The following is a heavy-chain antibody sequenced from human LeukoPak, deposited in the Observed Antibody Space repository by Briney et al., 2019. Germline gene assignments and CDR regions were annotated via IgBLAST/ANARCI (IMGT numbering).Heavy chain of an antibody. CDR1: GGSTSSGSYY. CDR3: ARSGVMVYAGYMDV. CDR2: IYTSGST. V-gene: IGHV4-61*02. Sequence: TLSLTCTVSGGSTSSGSYYWSWIRQPAGKGLEWIGRIYTSGSTNYNPSLKSRVTISVDTSKNQFSLKLSSVTAADTAVYYCARSGVMVYAGYMDVWGKGTTVTVSS. J-gene: IGHJ6*03. D-gene: IGHD2-8*01.